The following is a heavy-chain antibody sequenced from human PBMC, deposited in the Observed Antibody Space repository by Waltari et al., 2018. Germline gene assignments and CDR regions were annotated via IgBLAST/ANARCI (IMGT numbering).Heavy chain of an antibody. D-gene: IGHD3-22*01. J-gene: IGHJ4*02. CDR3: ARGWDYDSSGYYYFDY. V-gene: IGHV1-3*01. CDR2: INAGNGNT. CDR1: GYTFTSYA. Sequence: QVQLVQSGAEVKKPGASVKVSCKASGYTFTSYAMHWVRQAPGQRLEWMGWINAGNGNTKDSQKFQGRVTITRDTSASTAYMERSSLRSEDTAVYYCARGWDYDSSGYYYFDYWGQGTLVTVSS.